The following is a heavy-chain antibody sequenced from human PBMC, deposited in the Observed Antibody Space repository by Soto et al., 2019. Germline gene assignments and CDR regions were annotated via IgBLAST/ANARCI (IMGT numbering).Heavy chain of an antibody. CDR1: GYTFTSYG. Sequence: ASVKVSCKASGYTFTSYGISWVRQAPGQGLEWMGWISAYNDNTNYAQKLQGRATMTTDTSTSRAYMELRSLRSDDTAVYYCARAVALYSCSWYLWDYWGQGTLVTVSS. V-gene: IGHV1-18*01. J-gene: IGHJ4*02. CDR2: ISAYNDNT. CDR3: ARAVALYSCSWYLWDY. D-gene: IGHD6-13*01.